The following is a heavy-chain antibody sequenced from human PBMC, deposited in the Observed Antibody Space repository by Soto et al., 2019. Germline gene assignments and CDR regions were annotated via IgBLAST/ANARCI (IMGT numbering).Heavy chain of an antibody. V-gene: IGHV4-34*01. CDR2: INHSGST. D-gene: IGHD1-1*01. CDR1: GGSFSGYY. J-gene: IGHJ6*03. Sequence: QVQLQQWGAGLLKPSETLSLTCAVYGGSFSGYYWSWIRQPPGKGLEWIGEINHSGSTNYNPSLKSRVTISVDTSKNQFSLKLISLTAAVTAVYYCARAKKSGFLYYYYYMDVWVNGTTVTVSS. CDR3: ARAKKSGFLYYYYYMDV.